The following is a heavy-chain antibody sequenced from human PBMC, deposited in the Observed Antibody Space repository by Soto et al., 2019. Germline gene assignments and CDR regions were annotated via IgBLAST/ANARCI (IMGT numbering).Heavy chain of an antibody. J-gene: IGHJ4*02. CDR1: GGSISSYY. CDR3: ARYFSDYYDSSGYYPGSRYYFDY. CDR2: IYYSGST. D-gene: IGHD3-22*01. Sequence: SETLSLTCTVSGGSISSYYWSWIRQPPGKGLEWIGYIYYSGSTNYNPSLKSRVTISVDTSKNQFSLKLSSVTAADTAVYYCARYFSDYYDSSGYYPGSRYYFDYWGQGTLVTVSS. V-gene: IGHV4-59*01.